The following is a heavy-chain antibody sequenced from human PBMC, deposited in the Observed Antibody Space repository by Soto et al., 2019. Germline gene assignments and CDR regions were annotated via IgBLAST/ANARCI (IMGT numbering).Heavy chain of an antibody. D-gene: IGHD5-18*01. CDR2: IIGSGGST. CDR3: AKHGGYSFGPGDYYGMDI. V-gene: IGHV3-23*01. CDR1: GFTFSNFA. J-gene: IGHJ6*02. Sequence: GGSLRLSCAASGFTFSNFAMNWVRQAPWKGLEWVSGIIGSGGSTYYADAVKGRFTISRDRSKATLYLQMNSLRAEDTAIYYCAKHGGYSFGPGDYYGMDIWGQGTTVTVSS.